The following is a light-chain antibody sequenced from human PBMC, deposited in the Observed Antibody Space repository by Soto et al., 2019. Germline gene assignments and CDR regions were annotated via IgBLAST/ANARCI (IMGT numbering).Light chain of an antibody. CDR3: MQGTHRPIP. J-gene: IGKJ5*01. CDR2: KVS. CDR1: QSLVHSDGIAY. Sequence: VVTRGPRSLPVTIGQPASISCRSNQSLVHSDGIAYFSWFQQRPGRSPRRLIYKVSYRDSGVPARFSGSGSGTDFALKISRVEAEDVGVYYSMQGTHRPIPFGQGAVLDIK. V-gene: IGKV2-30*02.